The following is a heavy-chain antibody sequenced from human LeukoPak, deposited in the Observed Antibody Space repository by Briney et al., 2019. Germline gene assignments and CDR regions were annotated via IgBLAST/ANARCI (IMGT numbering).Heavy chain of an antibody. J-gene: IGHJ4*02. V-gene: IGHV4-4*07. D-gene: IGHD3-10*01. CDR3: AREERGYYYGSGSYFSTLD. CDR2: IYTSGST. Sequence: SETLSLTCTVSGGSISSCYWSWIRQPAGKGLEWIGRIYTSGSTNYNPSLKSRVTMSVDTSKNQFSLKLSSVTAADTAVYYCAREERGYYYGSGSYFSTLDWGQGTLVTVSS. CDR1: GGSISSCY.